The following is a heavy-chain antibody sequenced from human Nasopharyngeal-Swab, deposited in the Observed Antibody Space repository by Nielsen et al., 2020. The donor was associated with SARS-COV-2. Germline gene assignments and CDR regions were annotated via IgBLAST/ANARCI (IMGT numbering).Heavy chain of an antibody. CDR3: ARDLVGATY. CDR1: GFTFSSYA. D-gene: IGHD1-26*01. CDR2: ISYDGSNK. J-gene: IGHJ4*02. Sequence: GGSLRFSCAASGFTFSSYAMHWVRQAPGKGLEWVAVISYDGSNKYYAYSVKGRFTISRDNSKNTLYLQMNSLRAEDTAVYYCARDLVGATYWGQGTLVTVSS. V-gene: IGHV3-30*04.